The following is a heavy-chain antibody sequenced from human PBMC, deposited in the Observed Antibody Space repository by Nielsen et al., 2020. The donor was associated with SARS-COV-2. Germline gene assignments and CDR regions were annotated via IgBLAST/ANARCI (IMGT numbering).Heavy chain of an antibody. CDR3: ARPPDT. CDR2: IHYSGRT. V-gene: IGHV4-59*08. Sequence: SETLSLTCTVSGGSIINNHWSWIRQPPGKGPEWIGYIHYSGRTTYNPSLKSRVTISIDTSKNQFSLKLTSVTAADTAVYYCARPPDTWGQGTLVAVSS. J-gene: IGHJ3*01. CDR1: GGSIINNH.